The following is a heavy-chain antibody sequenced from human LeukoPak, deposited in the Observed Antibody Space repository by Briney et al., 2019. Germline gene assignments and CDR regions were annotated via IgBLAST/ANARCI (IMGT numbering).Heavy chain of an antibody. D-gene: IGHD3-9*01. CDR1: GFTFDDYA. Sequence: GGSLRLSCAASGFTFDDYAMHWVRQAPGKGLEWVSGISWNSGSIGYANSVKGRFTISRDNVKNSLYLQMNSLRAEDTALYYCAKDRSDILTGYYFIWGQGTLVTVSS. J-gene: IGHJ4*02. CDR3: AKDRSDILTGYYFI. V-gene: IGHV3-9*01. CDR2: ISWNSGSI.